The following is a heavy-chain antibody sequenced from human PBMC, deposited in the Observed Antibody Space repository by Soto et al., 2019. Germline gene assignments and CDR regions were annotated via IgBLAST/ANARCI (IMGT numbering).Heavy chain of an antibody. CDR1: GFTFSTYG. D-gene: IGHD2-15*01. Sequence: QVQLVESGGGVVQPGRSLRLSCAASGFTFSTYGMHWVRQAPGKGLEWVAVIRYDGSNKYYADSVQGRFTISRDNAKNTLDLEKNRLRAGDTAVYFCARDQEQFCSGGSCYWFDPWGQGTLVTVSS. CDR2: IRYDGSNK. J-gene: IGHJ5*02. V-gene: IGHV3-33*01. CDR3: ARDQEQFCSGGSCYWFDP.